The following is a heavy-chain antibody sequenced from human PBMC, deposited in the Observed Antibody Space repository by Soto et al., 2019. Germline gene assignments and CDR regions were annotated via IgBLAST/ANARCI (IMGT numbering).Heavy chain of an antibody. D-gene: IGHD6-19*01. V-gene: IGHV3-7*01. J-gene: IGHJ4*02. CDR1: GFSLSDYW. CDR3: ARGRGWLHDY. CDR2: IKQDGSDR. Sequence: EVQLVESGGGLVQPGGSLRLSCAASGFSLSDYWMNWVRQAPGKGLEWVAIIKQDGSDRYYVDSVKGRFTISRENAKNSLYLQRSRLRVEDTGVYCCARGRGWLHDYWGQGTLVTVSS.